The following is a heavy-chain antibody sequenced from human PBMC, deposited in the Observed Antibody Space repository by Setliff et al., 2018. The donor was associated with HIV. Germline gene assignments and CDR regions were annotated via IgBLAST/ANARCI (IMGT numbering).Heavy chain of an antibody. Sequence: PSETLSLTCTVSGGSITPHYWSWIRQPPGKGREWIGLIYYSGSTNYSPSLKSRVTISVDSSKNQFSLKLTSVTAADAAIYYCARQFPPYHSGAHYSDLWSQGTLVTVSS. D-gene: IGHD6-19*01. V-gene: IGHV4-59*11. CDR1: GGSITPHY. CDR3: ARQFPPYHSGAHYSDL. J-gene: IGHJ5*02. CDR2: IYYSGST.